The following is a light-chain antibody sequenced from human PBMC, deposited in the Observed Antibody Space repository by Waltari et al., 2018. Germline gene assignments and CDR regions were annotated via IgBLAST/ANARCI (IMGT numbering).Light chain of an antibody. CDR2: DAS. V-gene: IGKV3-20*01. J-gene: IGKJ1*01. CDR1: QSVSRT. Sequence: EIVLTQSPGTLSLSPMESATIPCRASQSVSRTLAWYQQKAGQAPRLLIYDASSRATDIPDRFSGSGSGTDFSLTISRLEPEDFAVYYCQKYGTHPATFGQGTRVEIK. CDR3: QKYGTHPAT.